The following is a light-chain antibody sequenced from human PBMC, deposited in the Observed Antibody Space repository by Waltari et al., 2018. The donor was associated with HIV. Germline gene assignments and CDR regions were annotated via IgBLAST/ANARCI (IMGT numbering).Light chain of an antibody. CDR1: SNNVGFQG. V-gene: IGLV10-54*01. CDR3: SAWDSSLNAWV. Sequence: QAGLTQPPSVSKGLGQTATPTCTGNSNNVGFQGAAWLQQHQGDPPKLLSYRNNNRPSGISERLSASRSGNTASLTITGLQPEDEADYYCSAWDSSLNAWVFGGGTKLTVL. J-gene: IGLJ3*02. CDR2: RNN.